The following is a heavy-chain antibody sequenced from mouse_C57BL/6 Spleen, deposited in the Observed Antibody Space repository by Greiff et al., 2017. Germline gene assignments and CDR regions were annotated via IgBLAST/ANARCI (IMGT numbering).Heavy chain of an antibody. D-gene: IGHD1-1*01. Sequence: EVKLQESVAELVRPGASVKLSCTASGFNIKNTYMHWVKQRPEQGLEWIGRIDPANGNTKYAPKFQGKATITADTSSNTAYLQLSSLTSEDTAIYYGASSYYGSSAWCAYGGQGTLVTVSA. CDR1: GFNIKNTY. CDR2: IDPANGNT. CDR3: ASSYYGSSAWCAY. J-gene: IGHJ3*01. V-gene: IGHV14-3*01.